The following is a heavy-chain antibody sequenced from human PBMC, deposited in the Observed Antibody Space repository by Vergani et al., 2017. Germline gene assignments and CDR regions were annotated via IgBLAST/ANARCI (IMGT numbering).Heavy chain of an antibody. CDR2: IYYSGST. CDR3: ARDWHRDYDFWSGYGHAFDI. V-gene: IGHV4-61*10. CDR1: GGSISSGSYY. J-gene: IGHJ3*02. Sequence: QVQLQESGPGLVKPSQTLSLTCTVSGGSISSGSYYWSWIRQPAGKGLEWIGYIYYSGSTNYNPSLKSRVTISVDTSKNQFSLKLSSVTAADTAVYYCARDWHRDYDFWSGYGHAFDIWGQGTMVTVSS. D-gene: IGHD3-3*01.